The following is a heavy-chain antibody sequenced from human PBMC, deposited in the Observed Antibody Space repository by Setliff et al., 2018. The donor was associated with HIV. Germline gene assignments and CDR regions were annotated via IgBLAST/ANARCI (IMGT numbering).Heavy chain of an antibody. CDR3: ARWSGSYYDY. J-gene: IGHJ4*02. CDR2: IYSGGDTT. V-gene: IGHV3-NL1*01. Sequence: GSLRLSCTGSGFTFGDYAMSWVRQAPGKGLEWVSMIYSGGDTTYYADSVKGRFTISRDNSKNTLYLQMNSLRGEDTAVYFCARWSGSYYDYWGQGTLVTVSS. D-gene: IGHD1-26*01. CDR1: GFTFGDYA.